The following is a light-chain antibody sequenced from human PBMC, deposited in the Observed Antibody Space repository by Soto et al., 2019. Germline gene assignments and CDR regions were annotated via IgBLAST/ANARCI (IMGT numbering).Light chain of an antibody. CDR1: QSVSSY. CDR2: GAS. CDR3: HQYGSSPPVT. V-gene: IGKV3-20*01. J-gene: IGKJ4*01. Sequence: EIVLTQSPGTLSLSPGERATLSCRASQSVSSYLAWYQQKPGQAHRLLIYGASSRATGIPDRFSGSGSGTDFTLTINTLEPEDFAVYYCHQYGSSPPVTFGGGTKVEIK.